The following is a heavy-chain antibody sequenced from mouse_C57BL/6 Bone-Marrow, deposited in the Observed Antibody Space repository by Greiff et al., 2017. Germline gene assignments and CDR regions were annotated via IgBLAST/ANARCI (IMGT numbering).Heavy chain of an antibody. CDR1: GYAFSSSW. J-gene: IGHJ2*01. V-gene: IGHV1-82*01. Sequence: VKLMESGPELVKPGASVKISCKASGYAFSSSWMNWVKQRPGKGLEWIGRIYPGDGDTNYNGKFKGKATLTADKSSSTAYMQLSSLTSEDSAVYFCARWGTDFDYWGQGTTLTVSS. D-gene: IGHD3-3*01. CDR3: ARWGTDFDY. CDR2: IYPGDGDT.